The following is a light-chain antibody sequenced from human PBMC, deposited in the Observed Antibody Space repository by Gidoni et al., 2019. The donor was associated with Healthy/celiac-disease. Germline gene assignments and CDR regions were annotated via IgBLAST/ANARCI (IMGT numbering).Light chain of an antibody. CDR3: QHSYSTSWT. CDR1: QSISSY. J-gene: IGKJ1*01. Sequence: DIQKTQSPSSLSASVGDRVTITCRASQSISSYLKWYQQKPGKAPKLLIYAASSLQSGVPSRFSGSGSGTDSTLTISRLQPEDFATYYCQHSYSTSWTFGQGTKVEIK. V-gene: IGKV1-39*01. CDR2: AAS.